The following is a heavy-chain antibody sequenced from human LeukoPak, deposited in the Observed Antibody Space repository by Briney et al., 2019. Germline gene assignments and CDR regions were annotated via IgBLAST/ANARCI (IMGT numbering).Heavy chain of an antibody. CDR2: FYNSGST. V-gene: IGHV4-61*02. CDR1: GGSISSGSYY. D-gene: IGHD3-10*01. CDR3: ASSGSGSYNPAFDY. J-gene: IGHJ4*02. Sequence: PSQTLSLTCTVSGGSISSGSYYWSWIRQPAGKGREWIGRFYNSGSTNYNPSLKSRVTISVDTSKNQFSLKLSSVTAADTAVYYCASSGSGSYNPAFDYWGQGTLVTVSS.